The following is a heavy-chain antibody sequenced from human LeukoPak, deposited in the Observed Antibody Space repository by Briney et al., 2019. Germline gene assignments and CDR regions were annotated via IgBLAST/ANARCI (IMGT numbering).Heavy chain of an antibody. V-gene: IGHV1-24*01. CDR1: GYTLTELS. CDR3: ATDAGGIAAAGQNYYYYYGMDV. CDR2: FDPEDGET. Sequence: ASVKVSCKVSGYTLTELSMHWVRQAPGKGLEWMGGFDPEDGETIYAQKFQGRVTMTEDTSTDTAYMELSSLRSEDTAVYYCATDAGGIAAAGQNYYYYYGMDVWGQGTTVTVSS. J-gene: IGHJ6*02. D-gene: IGHD6-13*01.